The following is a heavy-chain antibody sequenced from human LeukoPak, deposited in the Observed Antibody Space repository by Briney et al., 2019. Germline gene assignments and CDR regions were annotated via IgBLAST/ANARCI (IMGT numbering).Heavy chain of an antibody. V-gene: IGHV1-2*02. CDR3: ARSWRFCSGDSCYPIDY. CDR2: INPNSGGT. Sequence: ASVKVSCKTSGYSFTGFYLHWVRQAPGQGLEWIGWINPNSGGTNYAQKFRGRVTMTRDTSISTAYMELSRLRSDDTAVYYCARSWRFCSGDSCYPIDYWGQGTLVTVSS. D-gene: IGHD2-15*01. J-gene: IGHJ4*02. CDR1: GYSFTGFY.